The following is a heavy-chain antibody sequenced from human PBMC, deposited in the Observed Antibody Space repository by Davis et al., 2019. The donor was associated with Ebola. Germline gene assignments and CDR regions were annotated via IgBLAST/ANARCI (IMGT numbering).Heavy chain of an antibody. CDR2: IYYSGST. D-gene: IGHD3-10*01. CDR1: GGSISSSSYY. Sequence: SETLSLTCTVSGGSISSSSYYWGWIRQPPGKGLEWIGSIYYSGSTYYNPSLKSRVTISVDTPKNQFSLKLSSVTAADTAVYYCARVELWFRELPQYGMDVWGQGTTVTVSS. CDR3: ARVELWFRELPQYGMDV. J-gene: IGHJ6*02. V-gene: IGHV4-39*07.